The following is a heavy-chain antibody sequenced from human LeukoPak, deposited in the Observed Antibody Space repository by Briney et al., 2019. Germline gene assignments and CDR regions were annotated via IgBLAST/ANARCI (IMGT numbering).Heavy chain of an antibody. CDR2: IYYSGST. CDR1: GGSISSYY. J-gene: IGHJ6*03. Sequence: SETLSLTCTVSGGSISSYYWSWIRQPPGKGLEWIGYIYYSGSTNYNPSLKSRVTISVDTSKNQFSLKLSSVTAADTAVYYCARSQYGSGRPYYYMDVWGKGTTVTVSS. V-gene: IGHV4-59*01. D-gene: IGHD3-10*01. CDR3: ARSQYGSGRPYYYMDV.